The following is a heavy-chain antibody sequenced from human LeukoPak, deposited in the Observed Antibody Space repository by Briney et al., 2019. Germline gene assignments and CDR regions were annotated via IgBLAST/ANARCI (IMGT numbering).Heavy chain of an antibody. CDR3: ATDLSGTFGFW. V-gene: IGHV1-24*01. J-gene: IGHJ4*02. CDR2: FDPEDGET. CDR1: GYTLTELS. Sequence: ASVKVSCKVSGYTLTELSMHWVRQAPGNGLEWMRGFDPEDGETIYAQKFQGRVTMTEDTSTDTAYMELSSLRSEDTAVYYCATDLSGTFGFWWGQGTLVTVSS. D-gene: IGHD1-26*01.